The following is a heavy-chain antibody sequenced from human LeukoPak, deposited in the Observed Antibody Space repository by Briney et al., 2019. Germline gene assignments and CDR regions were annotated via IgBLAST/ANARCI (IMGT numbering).Heavy chain of an antibody. CDR1: GGSFSGYY. J-gene: IGHJ3*02. Sequence: PSETLPLTCAVYGGSFSGYYWSWIRQPPGKGLEWIGEINHSGSTNYNPSLKSRVTISVDTSKNQFSLRLSSVTAADTAVYYCARGGYSYGFKAFDIWGQGTKVTVSS. V-gene: IGHV4-34*01. CDR3: ARGGYSYGFKAFDI. D-gene: IGHD5-18*01. CDR2: INHSGST.